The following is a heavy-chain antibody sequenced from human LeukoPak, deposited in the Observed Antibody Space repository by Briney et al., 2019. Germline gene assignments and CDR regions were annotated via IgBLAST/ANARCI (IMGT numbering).Heavy chain of an antibody. CDR1: GYSFTGHY. J-gene: IGHJ4*02. D-gene: IGHD5-18*01. CDR3: ARERDTALAPYLDY. Sequence: ASVKVSCKASGYSFTGHYMHWVRQAPGQGLEWMGWINPKSGGTKYAQKFQDRVTMTTDTSTSTAYLEMRRLRFDDTAVYFCARERDTALAPYLDYWGQGTLLTVSS. V-gene: IGHV1-2*02. CDR2: INPKSGGT.